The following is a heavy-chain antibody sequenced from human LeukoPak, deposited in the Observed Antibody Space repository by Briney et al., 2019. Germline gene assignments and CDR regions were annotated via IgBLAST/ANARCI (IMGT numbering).Heavy chain of an antibody. CDR2: INSDGINT. CDR3: AKGGSSWSEIDY. V-gene: IGHV3-74*01. CDR1: GFTFSNYW. J-gene: IGHJ4*02. D-gene: IGHD6-13*01. Sequence: GGSLRLSCAASGFTFSNYWMHWVRQAPGKGLVWVSRINSDGINTSYADSVKGRFTISRDNSKNTLYLQMNSLRADDTAVYYCAKGGSSWSEIDYWGQGTLVTVSS.